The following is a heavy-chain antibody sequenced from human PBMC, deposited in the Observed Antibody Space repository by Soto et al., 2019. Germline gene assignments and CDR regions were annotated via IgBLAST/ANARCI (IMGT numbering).Heavy chain of an antibody. J-gene: IGHJ6*02. D-gene: IGHD3-3*01. Sequence: QVQLVESGGGVVQPGRSLRLSCVASGFTFSSYPIHWVRQAPGKGLEWVTTISSDGNDKYYSDSVKGRFTTSRDNSKNTVYLQMNNLRVEDTAVYYCAKEGVADKDYYYGMDVWGQGTTVNVSS. V-gene: IGHV3-30*04. CDR1: GFTFSSYP. CDR3: AKEGVADKDYYYGMDV. CDR2: ISSDGNDK.